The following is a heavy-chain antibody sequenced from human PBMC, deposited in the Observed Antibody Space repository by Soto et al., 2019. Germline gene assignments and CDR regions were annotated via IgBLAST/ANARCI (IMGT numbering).Heavy chain of an antibody. CDR1: GLSFSDVK. V-gene: IGHV3-15*01. D-gene: IGHD4-17*01. Sequence: EVQLVASGGVLVKPGESLRLSCAGSGLSFSDVKMTWVRQLPGKGLEWVGRIQTKTGGGTADYTAAVRGRFTIARDDSKNTLYLHLNSLKTEDTAVYYCATDYGWAFQIWGQRTTVTVSS. J-gene: IGHJ3*02. CDR2: IQTKTGGGTA. CDR3: ATDYGWAFQI.